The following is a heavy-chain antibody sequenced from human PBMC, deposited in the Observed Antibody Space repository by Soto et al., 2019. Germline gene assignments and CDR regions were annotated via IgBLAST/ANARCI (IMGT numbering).Heavy chain of an antibody. V-gene: IGHV4-34*01. D-gene: IGHD5-18*01. CDR2: INHSGST. CDR3: ARGGRGIQLWADYYYYYGMDV. J-gene: IGHJ6*02. CDR1: GGSFSGYY. Sequence: SSETLSLTCAVYGGSFSGYYWSWIRQPPGKGLEWIGEINHSGSTNYNPSLKSRVTISVDTSKNQFSLKLSSVTAADTAVYYCARGGRGIQLWADYYYYYGMDVWGQGTTVTVSS.